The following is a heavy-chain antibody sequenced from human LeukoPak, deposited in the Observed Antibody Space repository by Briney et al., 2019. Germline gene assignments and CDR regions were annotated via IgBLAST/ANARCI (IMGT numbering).Heavy chain of an antibody. J-gene: IGHJ3*02. V-gene: IGHV3-21*01. CDR2: ISSSSSYI. Sequence: PGGSLRLSCAASGFTFSSYSMNWVRQAPGKGLEWVSSISSSSSYIYYADSVKGRFTISRDNAKNSLYLQMNSLRAEDTAVYYCARGRGHYYDSSGYYYVCAFDIWGQGTMVSVS. CDR1: GFTFSSYS. CDR3: ARGRGHYYDSSGYYYVCAFDI. D-gene: IGHD3-22*01.